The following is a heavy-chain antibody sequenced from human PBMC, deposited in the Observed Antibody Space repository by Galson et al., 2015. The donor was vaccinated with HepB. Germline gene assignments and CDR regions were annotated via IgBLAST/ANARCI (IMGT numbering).Heavy chain of an antibody. D-gene: IGHD3-22*01. V-gene: IGHV1-2*02. CDR3: ARDHGYYDSSGYYYPGLKY. J-gene: IGHJ4*02. Sequence: SVKVSCKASGYTFTGYYMHWVRQAPGQGLEWMGWINPNSGGTNYARKFQGRVTMTRDTSISTAYMELSRLRSDDTAVYYCARDHGYYDSSGYYYPGLKYWGQ. CDR1: GYTFTGYY. CDR2: INPNSGGT.